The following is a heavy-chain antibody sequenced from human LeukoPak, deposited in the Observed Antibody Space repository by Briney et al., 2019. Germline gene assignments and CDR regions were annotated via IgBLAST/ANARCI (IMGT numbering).Heavy chain of an antibody. V-gene: IGHV4-39*07. CDR2: IYYSGST. CDR1: GGSISSSSYY. D-gene: IGHD1-26*01. J-gene: IGHJ5*02. Sequence: PSETLSLTCTVSGGSISSSSYYWGWIRQPPGKGLEWIGSIYYSGSTYYNPSLKSRVTISVDTSKNQFSLKLSSVTAADTAVYYCARYIVGATNWFDPWGQGTLVTVSS. CDR3: ARYIVGATNWFDP.